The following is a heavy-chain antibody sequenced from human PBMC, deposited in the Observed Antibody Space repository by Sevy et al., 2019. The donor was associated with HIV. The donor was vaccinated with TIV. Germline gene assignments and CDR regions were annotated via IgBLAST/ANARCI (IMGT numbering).Heavy chain of an antibody. CDR3: ARHKAATMVAATNYNYYYMDV. CDR2: IYPGDSDT. V-gene: IGHV5-51*01. CDR1: GYSFTSYW. J-gene: IGHJ6*03. Sequence: GESLKSSCKGSGYSFTSYWIGWVRQMPGKGLEWMGIIYPGDSDTRYSPSFQGQVTISADKSISTAYLQWSSLKASDTAMYYCARHKAATMVAATNYNYYYMDVWGKGTTATVSS. D-gene: IGHD2-15*01.